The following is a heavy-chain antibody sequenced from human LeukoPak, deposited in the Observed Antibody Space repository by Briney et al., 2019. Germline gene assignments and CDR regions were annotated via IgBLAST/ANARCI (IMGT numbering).Heavy chain of an antibody. V-gene: IGHV3-30*18. CDR2: ISYDGSNK. J-gene: IGHJ4*02. D-gene: IGHD3-16*01. Sequence: GGSLRLSCAASGFTFSSYGMHWVRQAPGKGLGWVAVISYDGSNKYYADSVKGRFTISRDNSKNTLYLQMNSLRAEDTAVYYCAKPPSPYVWRIDFDYWRQGTLVSVSS. CDR1: GFTFSSYG. CDR3: AKPPSPYVWRIDFDY.